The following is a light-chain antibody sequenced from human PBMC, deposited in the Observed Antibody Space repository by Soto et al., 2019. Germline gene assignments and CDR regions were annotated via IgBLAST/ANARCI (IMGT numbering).Light chain of an antibody. CDR1: QTVRNNY. V-gene: IGKV3-20*01. Sequence: EFVLTQSPGTLSLSPGERATLSCRASQTVRNNYLAWYQQKPGQAPRLIIHGASSRATGVPDRITGSGSGTDFTLSISRLEPEDFAVYYCQQYGGSTRTFGQGTKVDI. CDR2: GAS. J-gene: IGKJ1*01. CDR3: QQYGGSTRT.